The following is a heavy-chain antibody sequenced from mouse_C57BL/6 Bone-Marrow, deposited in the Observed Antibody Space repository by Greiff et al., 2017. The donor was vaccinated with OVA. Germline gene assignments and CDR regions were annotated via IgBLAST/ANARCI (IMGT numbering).Heavy chain of an antibody. J-gene: IGHJ4*01. V-gene: IGHV1-69*01. CDR1: GYTFTSYW. CDR3: ARKGQLRHMDY. Sequence: VQLQQPGAELVMPGASVKLSCKASGYTFTSYWMHWVKQRPGQGLEWIGEIDPSDSYPNYNQKFKGKSTLTVAKSTSTAYMHLSSLTSGASAVYYCARKGQLRHMDYWGQGTSVTVAS. D-gene: IGHD3-2*02. CDR2: IDPSDSYP.